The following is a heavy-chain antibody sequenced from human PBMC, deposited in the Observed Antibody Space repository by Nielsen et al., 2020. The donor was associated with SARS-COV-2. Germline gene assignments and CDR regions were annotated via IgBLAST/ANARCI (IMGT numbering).Heavy chain of an antibody. J-gene: IGHJ4*02. V-gene: IGHV3-48*03. D-gene: IGHD3-22*01. CDR2: ISSSGSTI. Sequence: GGSLRLSCAASGFTFDDYAMNWVRQAPGKGLEWVSYISSSGSTIYYADSVKGRFTISRDNAKNTLSLQMNSLRADDTAVYYCAKDGGYYADSWGQGTLVTVSS. CDR1: GFTFDDYA. CDR3: AKDGGYYADS.